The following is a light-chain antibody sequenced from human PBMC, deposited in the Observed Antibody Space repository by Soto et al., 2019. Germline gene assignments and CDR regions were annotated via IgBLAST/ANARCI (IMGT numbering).Light chain of an antibody. V-gene: IGKV1-33*01. CDR3: QQSYSSPIT. CDR1: QDISNY. CDR2: DAS. J-gene: IGKJ5*01. Sequence: DIQMTQSPSSLSASVGDRVTITCQASQDISNYLNWYQQKLGKAPKLLIYDASNLETGVPSRFSGSGSGTDFTFTISSLQPEECATYYGQQSYSSPITFGQGTRLEIK.